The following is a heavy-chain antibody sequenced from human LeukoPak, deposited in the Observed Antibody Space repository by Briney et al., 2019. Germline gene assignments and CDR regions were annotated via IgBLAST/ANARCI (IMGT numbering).Heavy chain of an antibody. CDR2: ISGSGGST. CDR3: ARYRSLGYCSSTSCLDAFDI. J-gene: IGHJ3*02. CDR1: GFTFNSYA. Sequence: GSLRLSCAASGFTFNSYAMSWVRQAPGKGLEWVSAISGSGGSTYYADSVKGRFTISRDNSKNTLYLQMNSLRAEDTAVYYCARYRSLGYCSSTSCLDAFDIWGQGTMVTVSS. V-gene: IGHV3-23*01. D-gene: IGHD2-2*01.